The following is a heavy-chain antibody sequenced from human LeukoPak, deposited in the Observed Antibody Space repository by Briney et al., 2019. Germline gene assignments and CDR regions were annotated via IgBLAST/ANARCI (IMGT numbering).Heavy chain of an antibody. CDR2: IRYDESNK. Sequence: GGSLRLSCVASGFTFSSYGMHWVRQAPGKGLEWVAFIRYDESNKYYADSVKGRFTISRDNSKNSLYLQMNSLRAEDTAVYYCARDRGYSGSWDWGQGTLVTVSS. CDR1: GFTFSSYG. J-gene: IGHJ4*02. D-gene: IGHD6-13*01. CDR3: ARDRGYSGSWD. V-gene: IGHV3-30*02.